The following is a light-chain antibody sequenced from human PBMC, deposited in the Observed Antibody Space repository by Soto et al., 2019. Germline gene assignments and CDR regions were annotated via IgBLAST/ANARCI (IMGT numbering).Light chain of an antibody. CDR2: EFS. V-gene: IGLV2-14*01. CDR3: GSWDSSLSAYV. CDR1: SSDVGGYNT. J-gene: IGLJ1*01. Sequence: QSALTQPASVSGSPGQSITISCTGTSSDVGGYNTVSWYQQHPGKAPKLMIYEFSNRPSGVSNRFSGSKSGNTASLTISGLQAEDEADYYCGSWDSSLSAYVFGTGTKLTVL.